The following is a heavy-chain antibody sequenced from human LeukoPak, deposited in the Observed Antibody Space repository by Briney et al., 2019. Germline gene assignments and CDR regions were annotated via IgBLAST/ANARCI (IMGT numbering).Heavy chain of an antibody. CDR2: IIPIFGTA. J-gene: IGHJ4*02. CDR3: ASLYSSGWSYYFDY. V-gene: IGHV1-69*05. CDR1: GGTFSSYA. Sequence: SVKVSCKASGGTFSSYAISWVRQAPGQGLEWMGGIIPIFGTANYAQKFQGRVTITTDESTSTAYMELSSLRSEDAAVYYCASLYSSGWSYYFDYWGQGTLVTVSS. D-gene: IGHD6-19*01.